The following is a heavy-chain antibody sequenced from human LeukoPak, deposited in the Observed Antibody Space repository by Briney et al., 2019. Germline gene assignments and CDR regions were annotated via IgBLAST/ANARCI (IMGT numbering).Heavy chain of an antibody. CDR2: IYSGGSP. CDR1: VFTVSSNY. CDR3: GRVGVGVSQYFQH. J-gene: IGHJ1*01. V-gene: IGHV3-53*01. Sequence: GRCLRLSPAASVFTVSSNYMRWVPHAPGKGVGWGSDIYSGGSPYYAASVTGRFTISTDNSQNTLYLLMKSLRAEDTAVYYGGRVGVGVSQYFQHWGEGTLVAVST. D-gene: IGHD3-3*01.